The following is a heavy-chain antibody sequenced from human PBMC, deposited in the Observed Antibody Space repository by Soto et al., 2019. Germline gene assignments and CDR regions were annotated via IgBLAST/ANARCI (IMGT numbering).Heavy chain of an antibody. D-gene: IGHD3-3*01. V-gene: IGHV3-23*01. J-gene: IGHJ6*02. CDR3: AKLLPYYDFWSGYDSGGMDV. CDR2: ISGSGGST. CDR1: GFTFSSYA. Sequence: PGGSLRLSCAASGFTFSSYAMSWVRQARGKGLEWVSAISGSGGSTYYADSVKGRFTISRDNSKNTLYLQMNSLRAEDTAVYYCAKLLPYYDFWSGYDSGGMDVWGQGTTVTVSS.